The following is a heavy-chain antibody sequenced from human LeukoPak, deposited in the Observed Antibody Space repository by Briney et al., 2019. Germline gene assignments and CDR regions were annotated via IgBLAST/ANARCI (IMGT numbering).Heavy chain of an antibody. CDR1: GFTFSSYA. J-gene: IGHJ3*02. V-gene: IGHV3-23*01. D-gene: IGHD3-10*01. Sequence: GGSLRLSCAASGFTFSSYAISWVRQAPGKGLEWVSAISGSSGGTYYADSVKGRFTISRDNSKNTLYLQMNSLRAEDTAVYYCAKRVDGSGSRGGAFDIWGQGTMVTVSS. CDR2: ISGSSGGT. CDR3: AKRVDGSGSRGGAFDI.